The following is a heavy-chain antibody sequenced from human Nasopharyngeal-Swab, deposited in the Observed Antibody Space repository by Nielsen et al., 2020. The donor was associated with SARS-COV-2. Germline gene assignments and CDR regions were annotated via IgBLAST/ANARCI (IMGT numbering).Heavy chain of an antibody. CDR3: AKPFWSGYYSGDSFDF. CDR1: GFIFEDYA. Sequence: GESPKISCVASGFIFEDYAMHWVRQAPGKGLEWVSLISGDGDSASYRDSVKGRFTISRENNKNSLYLQMNSLTVEDTALYYCAKPFWSGYYSGDSFDFWGQGTMVTVSS. CDR2: ISGDGDSA. V-gene: IGHV3-43*02. J-gene: IGHJ3*01. D-gene: IGHD3-3*01.